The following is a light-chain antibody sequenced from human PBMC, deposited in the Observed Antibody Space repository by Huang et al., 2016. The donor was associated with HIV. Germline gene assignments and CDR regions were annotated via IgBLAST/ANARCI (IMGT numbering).Light chain of an antibody. CDR2: AAS. CDR1: QDIGDF. CDR3: QRYDSAPRA. J-gene: IGKJ1*01. Sequence: DIQMTQSPASLSASPGARVSLTCRANQDIGDFIAWFQQRPGKVPRLLIYAASVLQSGVPTRFSGRGSGTDFTITITNYQAEDVATYYCQRYDSAPRAFGPGTKVDLK. V-gene: IGKV1-27*01.